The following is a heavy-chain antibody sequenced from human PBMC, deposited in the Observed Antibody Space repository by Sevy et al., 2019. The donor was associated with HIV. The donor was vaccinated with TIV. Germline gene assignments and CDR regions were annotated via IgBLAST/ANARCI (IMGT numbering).Heavy chain of an antibody. D-gene: IGHD3-9*01. CDR2: FYYSGTT. J-gene: IGHJ4*02. Sequence: SETLSLTCTVSGGSISSYFWTWIREPPGKGLEWIGNFYYSGTTNYNPSLKSRVTMSLDTSKNQFSLDLTSVTAADTAVYYCARDSAVIPRGLVYWGQGAQVTVSS. V-gene: IGHV4-59*13. CDR1: GGSISSYF. CDR3: ARDSAVIPRGLVY.